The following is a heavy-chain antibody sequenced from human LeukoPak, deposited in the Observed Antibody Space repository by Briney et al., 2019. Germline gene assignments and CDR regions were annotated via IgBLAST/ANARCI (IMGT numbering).Heavy chain of an antibody. J-gene: IGHJ4*02. V-gene: IGHV3-23*01. CDR3: AKGLGLWFGETLFDY. CDR1: GFTFSSYA. CDR2: ISGSGGST. Sequence: GGSLRLSCAASGFTFSSYAMSWVRQAPGKGLEWVSAISGSGGSTYYADSVKGRFTISRDNSKNTLYLQMSSLRAEDTAVYYCAKGLGLWFGETLFDYWGQGTLVTVSS. D-gene: IGHD3-10*01.